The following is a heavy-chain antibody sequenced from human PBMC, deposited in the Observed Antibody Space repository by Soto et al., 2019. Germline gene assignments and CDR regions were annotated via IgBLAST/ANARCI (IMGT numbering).Heavy chain of an antibody. D-gene: IGHD3-22*01. CDR2: ITPVFGTP. Sequence: QVVQSGAEVRRPGSSVKVSCKASGGTFGNFVINWVRQAPGQGLEWMGGITPVFGTPHYAQRFQGRVTITADESTETVYMEMRGLRLGDTAVYYCAREPTVDTSGYFYYFDFWGQGTLVSVSA. CDR1: GGTFGNFV. V-gene: IGHV1-69*01. J-gene: IGHJ4*02. CDR3: AREPTVDTSGYFYYFDF.